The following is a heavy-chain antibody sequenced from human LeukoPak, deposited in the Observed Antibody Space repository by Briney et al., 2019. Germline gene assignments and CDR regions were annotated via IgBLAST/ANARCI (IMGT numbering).Heavy chain of an antibody. CDR1: GFTFSTSW. V-gene: IGHV3-7*01. J-gene: IGHJ4*02. CDR2: ITQEESER. Sequence: GGSLRLSCAASGFTFSTSWMNWVRQAPGKGLEWVAMITQEESERYYVDSVKGRFIISRDNVKSSLYLQMNSLRAEDTAVYYCARGRGDSWGQGTLVTVSS. CDR3: ARGRGDS.